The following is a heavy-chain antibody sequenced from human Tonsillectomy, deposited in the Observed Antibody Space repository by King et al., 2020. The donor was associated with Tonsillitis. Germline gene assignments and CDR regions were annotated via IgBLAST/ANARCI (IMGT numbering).Heavy chain of an antibody. CDR3: AREDENWFDP. Sequence: VQLVESGAEVKKPGASVKVSCKASGYTFTGYYIHWVRQAPGQGLEWMGWINPNSGGTNYAQKFQGWVTMTRDTSISTAYMELSRLTSDDTAVYYFAREDENWFDPWGQGTLVTVSS. CDR1: GYTFTGYY. J-gene: IGHJ5*02. V-gene: IGHV1-2*04. CDR2: INPNSGGT.